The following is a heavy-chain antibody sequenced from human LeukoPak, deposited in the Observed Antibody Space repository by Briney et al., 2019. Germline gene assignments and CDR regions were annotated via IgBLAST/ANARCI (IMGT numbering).Heavy chain of an antibody. D-gene: IGHD1-26*01. J-gene: IGHJ4*02. CDR2: INTDGSTT. V-gene: IGHV3-74*01. CDR1: GFIFSNDW. CDR3: ARGRGGSYHY. Sequence: PGGSLRLSCAASGFIFSNDWMHWVRQAPGKGLVWVSRINTDGSTTTYADSVKCRFTISRDNAKNTLYLQMNSLRVEDTAVYYCARGRGGSYHYWGQGTLVTVSS.